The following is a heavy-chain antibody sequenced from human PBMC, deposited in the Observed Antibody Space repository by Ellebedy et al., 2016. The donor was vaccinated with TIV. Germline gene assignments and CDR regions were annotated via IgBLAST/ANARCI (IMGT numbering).Heavy chain of an antibody. J-gene: IGHJ5*02. CDR2: INPSGGST. CDR1: GYTFTTYH. D-gene: IGHD2-15*01. V-gene: IGHV1-46*01. Sequence: ASVKVSCKASGYTFTTYHMHWVRQAPGQGPEWMGIINPSGGSTSYAQKFQGRVTMTRDTSTSTVYMELSSLRSEDTAVYYCARGGRDCSGGSCYSRDWFDPWGQGTLVTVSS. CDR3: ARGGRDCSGGSCYSRDWFDP.